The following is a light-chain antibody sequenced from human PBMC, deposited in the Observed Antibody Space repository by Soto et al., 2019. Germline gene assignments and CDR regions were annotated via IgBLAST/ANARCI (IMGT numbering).Light chain of an antibody. CDR3: SSYTGTNNFVI. CDR2: EGS. CDR1: NTDIGGHKY. Sequence: SVLTQPPSASGSPGQSVTISCTGTNTDIGGHKYVSWYQHHPGKAPKLLIYEGSERPSGVPDRFSGSKSGNAASLTVSGLQADDEAMYYCSSYTGTNNFVIFGGGTKLTVL. J-gene: IGLJ2*01. V-gene: IGLV2-8*01.